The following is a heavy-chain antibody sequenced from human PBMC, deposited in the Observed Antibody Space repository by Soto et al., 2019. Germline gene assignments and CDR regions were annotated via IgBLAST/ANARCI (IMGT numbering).Heavy chain of an antibody. CDR3: AKPSVAGKGYYYYYMDV. J-gene: IGHJ6*03. CDR1: GFTFSSYA. CDR2: ISGSGGST. D-gene: IGHD6-19*01. Sequence: GSLRLSCAASGFTFSSYAMSWVRQAPGKGLEWVSAISGSGGSTYYADSVKGRFTISRDNSKNTLYLQMNSLRAEDTAVYYCAKPSVAGKGYYYYYMDVWGKGTTVTVSS. V-gene: IGHV3-23*01.